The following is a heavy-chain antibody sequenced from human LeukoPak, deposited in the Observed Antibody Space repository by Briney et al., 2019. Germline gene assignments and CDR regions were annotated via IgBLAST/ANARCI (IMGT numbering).Heavy chain of an antibody. D-gene: IGHD3-9*01. J-gene: IGHJ4*02. Sequence: GGSLRLSCAAAGFTFSSYSMNWVRQAPGKRLERVSSISTSSRYIYYADSVKGRFTISRDNAKNSLYLQMHSLRAEDTAVYYCARTFGDILAGYFLLGFPTFDYWGQGTLVTVSS. CDR3: ARTFGDILAGYFLLGFPTFDY. CDR2: ISTSSRYI. V-gene: IGHV3-21*01. CDR1: GFTFSSYS.